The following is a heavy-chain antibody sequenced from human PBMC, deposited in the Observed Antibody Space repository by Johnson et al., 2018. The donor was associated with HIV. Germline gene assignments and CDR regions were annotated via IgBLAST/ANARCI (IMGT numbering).Heavy chain of an antibody. J-gene: IGHJ3*02. D-gene: IGHD1/OR15-1a*01. CDR3: ARGGLGFQNSHDPLDI. Sequence: QVQLVESGGGLVKPGGSLRLSCAASGFTFSSSGMLWVRQAPGKGLEWVAVIWYDGTNEYSADSVKGRFTISRDNSKNTLYLQMSSLRAEDTAIYYCARGGLGFQNSHDPLDIWGQGTMVTVSS. V-gene: IGHV3-33*08. CDR1: GFTFSSSG. CDR2: IWYDGTNE.